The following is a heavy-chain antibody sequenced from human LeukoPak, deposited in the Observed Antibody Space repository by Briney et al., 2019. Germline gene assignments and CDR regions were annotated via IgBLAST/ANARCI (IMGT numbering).Heavy chain of an antibody. CDR3: ARTAAAGGD. D-gene: IGHD6-25*01. Sequence: PGGSLRLSCSASGFTLTDHYMSWIRQAPGKGLEWVSYISPSGTVIYYGDSVKGRFTISRDNAKKSLYLQMNSLRAEDTAVYYCARTAAAGGDWGQGSLVTVSS. V-gene: IGHV3-11*01. CDR2: ISPSGTVI. J-gene: IGHJ4*02. CDR1: GFTLTDHY.